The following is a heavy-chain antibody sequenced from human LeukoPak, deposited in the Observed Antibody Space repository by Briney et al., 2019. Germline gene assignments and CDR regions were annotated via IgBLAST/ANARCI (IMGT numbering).Heavy chain of an antibody. J-gene: IGHJ4*02. CDR2: ISGDGGST. CDR1: GFTFDVYA. CDR3: ANSMTTVTNYFDY. V-gene: IGHV3-43*02. D-gene: IGHD4-17*01. Sequence: PGRSLRLSCAVSGFTFDVYAMHWVSPAPAKGLEWVSLISGDGGSTYYAYSVKGRFTISRDNSKNSLYLQMNSLRTEDTALYYCANSMTTVTNYFDYWGQGTLVTVSS.